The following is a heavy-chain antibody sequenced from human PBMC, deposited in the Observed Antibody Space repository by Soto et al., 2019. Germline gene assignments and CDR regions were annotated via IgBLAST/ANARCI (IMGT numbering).Heavy chain of an antibody. CDR2: IKQDGRAA. J-gene: IGHJ3*02. V-gene: IGHV3-7*04. D-gene: IGHD3-22*01. CDR1: GFTFNNYG. Sequence: PGGSLILSCAASGFTFNNYGMSWVRQAPGKGLEWVANIKQDGRAAWYVDSVKGRFTISRDNGRKSLYLQMNSLRLEDTAMYYCARGDYHDITGPFSDAFDIWGRGTMVTVSS. CDR3: ARGDYHDITGPFSDAFDI.